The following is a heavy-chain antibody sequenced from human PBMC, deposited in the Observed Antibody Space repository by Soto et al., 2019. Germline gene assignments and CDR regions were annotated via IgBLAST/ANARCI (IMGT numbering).Heavy chain of an antibody. CDR3: AREAEALDY. J-gene: IGHJ4*02. V-gene: IGHV3-30-3*01. CDR1: RFTLSRYA. Sequence: PGGSLRLSRAASRFTLSRYAMHWVRQAPGKGLEWMADISYDGSYKYYADSVKGRFTISRDNSKNTVYLQMNSLRADDTAMYYCAREAEALDYWGQGTLVTVSS. CDR2: ISYDGSYK.